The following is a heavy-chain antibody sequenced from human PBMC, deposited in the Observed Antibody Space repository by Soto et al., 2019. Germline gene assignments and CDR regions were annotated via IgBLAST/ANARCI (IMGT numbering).Heavy chain of an antibody. CDR1: GGKSIDPY. Sequence: TVVGGKSIDPYCTWIMKNQEKGLEWIGYAYYSGTTNYNPSLKSRVTISVDTSKNQFSLKLTSVTAADTAVYYCSIGRAELRYFYWSPPDSWGQGTLVTVSS. D-gene: IGHD3-9*01. J-gene: IGHJ4*02. CDR3: SIGRAELRYFYWSPPDS. V-gene: IGHV4-59*11. CDR2: AYYSGTT.